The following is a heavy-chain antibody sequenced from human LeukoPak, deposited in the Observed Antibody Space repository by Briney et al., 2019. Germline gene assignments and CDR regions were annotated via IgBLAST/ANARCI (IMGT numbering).Heavy chain of an antibody. CDR1: GFTFSSYA. V-gene: IGHV3-23*01. D-gene: IGHD6-13*01. CDR3: ARGRIAAATNP. J-gene: IGHJ5*02. CDR2: ISGSGGST. Sequence: GGSLRLSCAASGFTFSSYAMSWVRQAPGKGLEWVSAISGSGGSTYYADSVRGRFTTSRDNSKNTLYLQMNSLRAEDTAVYYCARGRIAAATNPWGQGTLVTVSS.